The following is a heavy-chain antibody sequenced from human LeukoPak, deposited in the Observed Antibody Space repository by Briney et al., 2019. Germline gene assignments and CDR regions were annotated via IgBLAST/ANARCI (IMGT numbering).Heavy chain of an antibody. Sequence: ASVKVSCKASGGTFSSYAISWVRQAPGQGLEWMGGIIPIFGTANYAQKFQGRVTITADESTSTAYMELSSLRSEDTAVYYCAKRSTVGATNNWFDPWGQGTLVTVSS. CDR3: AKRSTVGATNNWFDP. CDR1: GGTFSSYA. CDR2: IIPIFGTA. V-gene: IGHV1-69*01. D-gene: IGHD1-26*01. J-gene: IGHJ5*02.